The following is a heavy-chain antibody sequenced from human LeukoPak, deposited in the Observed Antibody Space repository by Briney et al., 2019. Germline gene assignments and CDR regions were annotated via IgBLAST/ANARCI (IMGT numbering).Heavy chain of an antibody. Sequence: SETLSLTCTVSGASFSNDYWSWVRQAPGKGLEWIGYIYHNGRTSYNPSLKSRLTMSIETSQKQVSLQLISVTAADTAIYYCARASEGIGYFDTWGRGILATVSS. V-gene: IGHV4-59*01. D-gene: IGHD3-16*01. CDR2: IYHNGRT. J-gene: IGHJ4*02. CDR3: ARASEGIGYFDT. CDR1: GASFSNDY.